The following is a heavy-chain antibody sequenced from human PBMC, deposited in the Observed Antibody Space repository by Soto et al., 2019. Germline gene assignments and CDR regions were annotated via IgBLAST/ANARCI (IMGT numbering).Heavy chain of an antibody. CDR3: ARERTGTTSMDV. CDR2: MNPNSGNT. D-gene: IGHD1-1*01. J-gene: IGHJ6*02. CDR1: GYTFTSYD. Sequence: SVKVSCKASGYTFTSYDINWVRQATGQGLEWMGWMNPNSGNTGYAQKFRGRVTMTRNTSISTAYMELSSLRSEDTAVYYCARERTGTTSMDVWGQGTTVTVSS. V-gene: IGHV1-8*01.